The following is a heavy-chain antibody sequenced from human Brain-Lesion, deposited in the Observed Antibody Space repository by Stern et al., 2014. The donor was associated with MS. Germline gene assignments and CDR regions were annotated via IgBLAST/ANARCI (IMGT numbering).Heavy chain of an antibody. V-gene: IGHV3-74*02. CDR1: GDTFSSYS. CDR3: ARGARWFDS. J-gene: IGHJ5*01. Sequence: EVQLEESGGGLVKPGGSLRVSCAASGDTFSSYSMHWVRQAPGKGLAWVSRVNNDGRRTSSADSVKRRFTMSRDNAKNTLYLQMNSLRVEDTAIYYCARGARWFDSWGQGTLVTVSS. CDR2: VNNDGRRT.